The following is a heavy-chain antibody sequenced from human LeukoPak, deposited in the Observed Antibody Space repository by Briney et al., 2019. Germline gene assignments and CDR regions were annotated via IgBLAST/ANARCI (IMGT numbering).Heavy chain of an antibody. CDR3: ARDSSPGYYDYVWGTYPRY. Sequence: GGSLRLSCAASGFTLSYYWMTWVRRAPGKGLEWVANIMQDGSEKYYVDSVKGRFTISRDNAKSSLFLQMNSLRAEDTAVYYCARDSSPGYYDYVWGTYPRYWGQGTLVTVSS. CDR1: GFTLSYYW. V-gene: IGHV3-7*05. D-gene: IGHD3-16*02. CDR2: IMQDGSEK. J-gene: IGHJ4*02.